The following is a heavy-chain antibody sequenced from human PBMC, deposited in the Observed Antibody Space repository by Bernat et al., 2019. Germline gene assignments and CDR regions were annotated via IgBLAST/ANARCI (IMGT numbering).Heavy chain of an antibody. V-gene: IGHV4-39*01. J-gene: IGHJ5*02. D-gene: IGHD5-24*01. CDR2: IYYSGST. Sequence: QLQLQESGPGLVKPSETLSLTCTVSGGSISSSSYYWGWIRQPPGKGLEWIGSIYYSGSTYYNPSLKSRVTICVDTSKNQLALKLSSVTGADTAVYYCARLGLMAGWRTNWFDPWGQGTLVTVSS. CDR1: GGSISSSSYY. CDR3: ARLGLMAGWRTNWFDP.